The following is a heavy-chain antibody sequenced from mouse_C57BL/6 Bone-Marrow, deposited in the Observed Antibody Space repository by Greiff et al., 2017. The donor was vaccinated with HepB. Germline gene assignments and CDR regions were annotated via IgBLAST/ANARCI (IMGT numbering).Heavy chain of an antibody. V-gene: IGHV1-69*01. CDR2: IDPSDSYT. Sequence: QVQLQQPGAELVMPGASVKLSCKASGYTFTSYWMHWVKQRPGQGLEWIGEIDPSDSYTNYNQKFKGKSTLTVDKSSITAYMQLSSLTAEDSAVYYCARDGSYAMDYWGQGTSVTVSS. CDR3: ARDGSYAMDY. J-gene: IGHJ4*01. CDR1: GYTFTSYW. D-gene: IGHD2-3*01.